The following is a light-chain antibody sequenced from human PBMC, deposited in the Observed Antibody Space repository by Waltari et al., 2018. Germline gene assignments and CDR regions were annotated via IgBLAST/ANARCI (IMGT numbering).Light chain of an antibody. J-gene: IGKJ1*01. Sequence: EIVLTQSPDFQSVTPKAKVTITCRASQSIGSNLHWYQQKPGQSPRLRVKFASQSFSGVPSKFSGSGSGTDCTLTISSLEAVDAATYYCHQTGNLPETFGQGTKVEIK. CDR1: QSIGSN. V-gene: IGKV6-21*01. CDR3: HQTGNLPET. CDR2: FAS.